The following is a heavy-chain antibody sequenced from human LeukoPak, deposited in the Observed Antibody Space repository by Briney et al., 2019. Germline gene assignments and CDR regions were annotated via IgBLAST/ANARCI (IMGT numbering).Heavy chain of an antibody. J-gene: IGHJ4*02. V-gene: IGHV3-23*01. CDR3: AKDRNAWPTNFDS. CDR2: ISSSGGTT. Sequence: GGSLRLSCAASGFTFSTYAVNWVRQAPGKGLEWVSAISSSGGTTYYADSVKGRFSISRDNSKNTLYLRMNSLRAEDTAIYSWAKDRNAWPTNFDSWGQGTLVTVSA. CDR1: GFTFSTYA. D-gene: IGHD5-24*01.